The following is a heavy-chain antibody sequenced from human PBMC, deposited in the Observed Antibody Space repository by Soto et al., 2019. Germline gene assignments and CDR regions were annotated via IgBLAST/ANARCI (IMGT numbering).Heavy chain of an antibody. CDR2: INHSGST. Sequence: PWETLSLTCAFYVGSFSGYYWSWIRHPPGKWLEWIGEINHSGSTNYNPSLKSRVTISVDTSKNQFSLKLSSVTAAETAVYYCARATKEDIVGVLAATRGVWFEPWGQATLDIVS. J-gene: IGHJ5*02. CDR1: VGSFSGYY. D-gene: IGHD2-15*01. CDR3: ARATKEDIVGVLAATRGVWFEP. V-gene: IGHV4-34*01.